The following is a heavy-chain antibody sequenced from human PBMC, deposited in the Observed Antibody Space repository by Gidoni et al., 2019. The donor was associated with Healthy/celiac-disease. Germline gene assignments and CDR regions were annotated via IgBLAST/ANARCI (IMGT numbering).Heavy chain of an antibody. CDR1: GYTLPALS. J-gene: IGHJ6*02. D-gene: IGHD2-2*01. CDR2: FDPEDGET. Sequence: QVQLVQSGAEVKKPGASVKVSCKVSGYTLPALSMHWVRQAPGKGLEWMGGFDPEDGETIYAQKFQGRVTMTEDTSTDTAYMELSSLRSEDTAVYYCATGGIYCSSTSCYPGPDYYYGMDVWGQGTTVTVSS. V-gene: IGHV1-24*01. CDR3: ATGGIYCSSTSCYPGPDYYYGMDV.